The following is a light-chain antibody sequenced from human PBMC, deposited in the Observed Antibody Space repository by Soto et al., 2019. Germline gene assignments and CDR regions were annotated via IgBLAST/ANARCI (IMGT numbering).Light chain of an antibody. V-gene: IGLV2-14*01. CDR3: SSYSTATKGVL. Sequence: QSALTQPASVSGSPGQSITISCTGTSSDVGGYIYVSWFQHHPGKAPKLMIYEVSNRPSGVSNRSSGSRSDNTASLTISGLQGEDEAIYYCSSYSTATKGVLFGGGTKLTVL. CDR2: EVS. CDR1: SSDVGGYIY. J-gene: IGLJ2*01.